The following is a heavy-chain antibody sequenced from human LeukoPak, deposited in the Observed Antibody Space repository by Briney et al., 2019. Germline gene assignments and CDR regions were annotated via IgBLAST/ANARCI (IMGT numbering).Heavy chain of an antibody. Sequence: GSLRLSCAASGFTFSSYSMNWVRQAPGKGLEWIGSIYYSGSTYYNPSLKSRVTISVDTSKNQFSLKLSSVTAADTAVYYCAWTNYYDSSGYYIAPPYYFDYWGQGTLVTVSS. J-gene: IGHJ4*02. V-gene: IGHV4-59*05. D-gene: IGHD3-22*01. CDR3: AWTNYYDSSGYYIAPPYYFDY. CDR2: IYYSGST. CDR1: GFTFSSYSMN.